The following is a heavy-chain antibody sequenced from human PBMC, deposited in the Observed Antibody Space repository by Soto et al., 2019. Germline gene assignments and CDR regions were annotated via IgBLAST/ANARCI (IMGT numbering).Heavy chain of an antibody. V-gene: IGHV3-30*02. CDR3: AKGGYSYGWNWFDP. CDR2: IWHDGNNK. D-gene: IGHD5-18*01. CDR1: GFTFSNYG. Sequence: GGTLRLCCAASGFTFSNYGMHWVRQAPGKGLEWVAIIWHDGNNKYYADSVRGRFTISRDNAKNSLYLQMNSLRAEDTALYYCAKGGYSYGWNWFDPWGQGTLVTVSS. J-gene: IGHJ5*02.